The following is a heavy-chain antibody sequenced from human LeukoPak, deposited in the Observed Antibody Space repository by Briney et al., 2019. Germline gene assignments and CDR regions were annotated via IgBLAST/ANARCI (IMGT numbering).Heavy chain of an antibody. D-gene: IGHD4-11*01. CDR3: ARLTTGNNCFDP. V-gene: IGHV2-5*02. CDR2: ICWDDDK. CDR1: GFSLHTRGVC. Sequence: SGPTLVHPTETLTLTCTFSGFSLHTRGVCVGWIRQSPGKALEWLALICWDDDKRYSPSLKSRLTITKDTSKNHVVLTMTNMDPVDTATYYCARLTTGNNCFDPWGQGTLVTVSS. J-gene: IGHJ5*02.